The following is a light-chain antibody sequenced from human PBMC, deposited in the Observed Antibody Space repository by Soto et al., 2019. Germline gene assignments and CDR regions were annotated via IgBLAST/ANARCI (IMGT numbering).Light chain of an antibody. V-gene: IGKV3-20*01. CDR2: GAS. Sequence: VLSQPAGTLSLSPGERATLSCRASQSVSIRLAWYQHRWVQAPRLLIAGASSRATGIPDRFSGSGSGTDFTLTISRLEPEDYALYYCQHYYGTSPITFAQGARLEIK. CDR3: QHYYGTSPIT. CDR1: QSVSIR. J-gene: IGKJ5*01.